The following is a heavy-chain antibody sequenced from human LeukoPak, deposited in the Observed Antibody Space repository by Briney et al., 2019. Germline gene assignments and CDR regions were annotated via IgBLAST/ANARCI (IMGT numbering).Heavy chain of an antibody. D-gene: IGHD3-3*01. CDR3: ARDNDYYFDY. V-gene: IGHV1-18*01. CDR2: ISAYNGNT. Sequence: ASVKVSCKASGYTFSNYGITWVRQAPGQGPEWMGWISAYNGNTNYAQNLQGRVTITRNTSISTAYMELSSLRSEDTAVYYCARDNDYYFDYWGQGTLVTVSS. CDR1: GYTFSNYG. J-gene: IGHJ4*02.